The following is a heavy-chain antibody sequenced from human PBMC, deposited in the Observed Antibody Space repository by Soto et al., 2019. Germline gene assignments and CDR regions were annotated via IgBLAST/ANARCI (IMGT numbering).Heavy chain of an antibody. J-gene: IGHJ1*01. Sequence: QVQLVQSGAEVQRPGASVKVSCQASGYTFTTYDMHWVRPAHGQSLEWMGWIKTATGHAKYSQKFQDRVTMTRDTAASTGQMEFSSLRYEDTAVYFCVVSTGWWSFLYWGQGSLVTVAS. CDR2: IKTATGHA. CDR3: VVSTGWWSFLY. V-gene: IGHV1-3*04. CDR1: GYTFTTYD. D-gene: IGHD6-19*01.